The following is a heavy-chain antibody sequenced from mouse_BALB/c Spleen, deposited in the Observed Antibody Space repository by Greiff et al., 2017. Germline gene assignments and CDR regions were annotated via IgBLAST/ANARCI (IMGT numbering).Heavy chain of an antibody. CDR3: ARRLSTMITTFAY. V-gene: IGHV2-9*02. D-gene: IGHD2-4*01. Sequence: VQRVESGPGLVAPSQSLSITCTVSGFSLTSYGVHWVRQPPGKGLEWLGVIWAGGSTNYNSALMSRLSISKDNSKSQVFLKMNSLQTDDTAMYYCARRLSTMITTFAYWGQGTLVTVSA. J-gene: IGHJ3*01. CDR2: IWAGGST. CDR1: GFSLTSYG.